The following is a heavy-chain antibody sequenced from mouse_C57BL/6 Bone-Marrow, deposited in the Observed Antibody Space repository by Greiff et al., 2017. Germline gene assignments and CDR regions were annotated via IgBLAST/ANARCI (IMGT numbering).Heavy chain of an antibody. CDR3: ACSFTVVYFDY. J-gene: IGHJ2*01. D-gene: IGHD1-1*01. CDR2: IYPGSGNT. Sequence: QVQLKESGPELVKPGASVKISCKASGYSFTSYYIHWVKQRPGQGLEWIGWIYPGSGNTKYNEKFKGKATLTAATSSSTAYMQLSSLTSEDSAVYYCACSFTVVYFDYWGQGTTLTVSS. V-gene: IGHV1-66*01. CDR1: GYSFTSYY.